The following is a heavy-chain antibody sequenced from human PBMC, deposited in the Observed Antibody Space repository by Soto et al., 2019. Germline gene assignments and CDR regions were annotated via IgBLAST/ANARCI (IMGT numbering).Heavy chain of an antibody. D-gene: IGHD2-2*01. CDR2: ISGSGGST. CDR1: GFTFSSYA. V-gene: IGHV3-23*01. CDR3: AKWIVVVPAANYYFDY. J-gene: IGHJ4*02. Sequence: GGSLRLSCAASGFTFSSYAMSWVLQAPGKGLEWVSAISGSGGSTYYADSVKGRFTISRDNSKNTLYLQMNSLRAEDTAVYYCAKWIVVVPAANYYFDYWGQGTLVTVSS.